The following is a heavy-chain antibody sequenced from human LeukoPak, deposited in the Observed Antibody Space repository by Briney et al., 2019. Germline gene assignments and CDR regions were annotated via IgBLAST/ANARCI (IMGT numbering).Heavy chain of an antibody. V-gene: IGHV3-23*01. J-gene: IGHJ4*02. CDR2: VNPSGGAT. CDR3: AKAVSHSYFDY. Sequence: PGGSLRLSCVAPGFTFSNYAMNWVRQAPGRGLEWVSAVNPSGGATYYADSVKGRFTISRDNSKNTLYLQMNSLRADDTAVYFCAKAVSHSYFDYWGQGTLVTVSA. CDR1: GFTFSNYA. D-gene: IGHD6-19*01.